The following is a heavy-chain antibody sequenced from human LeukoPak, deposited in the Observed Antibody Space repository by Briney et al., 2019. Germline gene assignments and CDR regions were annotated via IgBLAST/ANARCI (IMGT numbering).Heavy chain of an antibody. V-gene: IGHV4-59*02. CDR2: THNSGTT. D-gene: IGHD4-17*01. CDR1: GASVSSYF. Sequence: SETLSLTCSVSGASVSSYFWSWIRQPPGKGLEWIGYTHNSGTTKYNPSPKGRVTMSMDTSKNQFSLKLISVASADTAVYYCARDPAGDYGYWGQGTLVTVSS. CDR3: ARDPAGDYGY. J-gene: IGHJ4*02.